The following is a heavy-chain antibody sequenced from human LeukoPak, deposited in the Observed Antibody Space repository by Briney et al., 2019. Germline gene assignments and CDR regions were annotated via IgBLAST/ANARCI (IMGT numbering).Heavy chain of an antibody. D-gene: IGHD3-9*01. CDR1: GFTFSSYW. Sequence: PGGSLRLSCAASGFTFSSYWMSWVRQAPGKGLEWVANIKQDGSEKYYVDSVKGRFTISRDNAKNSLYLQMNSLRAEDTAVYYCARLYDILTGYWGKAENWFDPWGQGTLVTVSS. CDR3: ARLYDILTGYWGKAENWFDP. CDR2: IKQDGSEK. J-gene: IGHJ5*02. V-gene: IGHV3-7*01.